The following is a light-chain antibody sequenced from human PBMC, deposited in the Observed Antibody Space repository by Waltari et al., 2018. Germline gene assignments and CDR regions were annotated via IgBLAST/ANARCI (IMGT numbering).Light chain of an antibody. CDR1: QSVGSY. V-gene: IGKV3-11*01. J-gene: IGKJ2*01. CDR2: DAS. Sequence: EIVLTQSPDTLSLSPGDTATLSCRASQSVGSYLAWYQHNPGQPPTLLIYDASNRATGVPARFRGSGSGTDFTLTISSLEAEDFAVYYCQQRSNWTPHTFGQGARLEIK. CDR3: QQRSNWTPHT.